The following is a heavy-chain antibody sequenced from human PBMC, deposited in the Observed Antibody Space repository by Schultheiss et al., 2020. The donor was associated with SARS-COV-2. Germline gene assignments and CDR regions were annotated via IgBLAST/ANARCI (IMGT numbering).Heavy chain of an antibody. D-gene: IGHD6-19*01. Sequence: ASVKVSCKASGGTFSSYGISWVRQAPGQGLEWMGWISAYNGNTNYAQKLQGRVTMTTDTSTSTAYMELRSLRSDDTAVYYCARDVDKGAIAVEAYWGQGTLVTVSS. CDR1: GGTFSSYG. CDR3: ARDVDKGAIAVEAY. CDR2: ISAYNGNT. J-gene: IGHJ4*02. V-gene: IGHV1-18*01.